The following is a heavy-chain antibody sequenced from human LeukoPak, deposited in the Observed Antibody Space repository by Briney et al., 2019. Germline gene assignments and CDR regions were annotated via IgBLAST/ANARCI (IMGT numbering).Heavy chain of an antibody. J-gene: IGHJ5*02. Sequence: SVKVSCKASGGTFSSYAISWVRQAPGQGLEWMGGIIPIFGTANYAQKFQGRVTITTDESTSTAYMELSSLRSEDTAVYYCAREPGYYDSSGYPVGFDPWGQGTLVTVSS. D-gene: IGHD3-22*01. CDR1: GGTFSSYA. CDR3: AREPGYYDSSGYPVGFDP. V-gene: IGHV1-69*05. CDR2: IIPIFGTA.